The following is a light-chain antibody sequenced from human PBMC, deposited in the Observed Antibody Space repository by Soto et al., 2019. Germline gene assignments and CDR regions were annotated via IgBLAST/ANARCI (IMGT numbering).Light chain of an antibody. CDR3: QQSYSTTRT. J-gene: IGKJ1*01. Sequence: DIQMTQSPSSVSASVGDRVTITCGAGKGISSWLAWYQQKPGQAPKLLIYAASTLQSGVPSRFRGSGYGTDLTLAISSLKPEDFATYYGQQSYSTTRTFGQGTQVDIK. CDR2: AAS. V-gene: IGKV1-12*01. CDR1: KGISSW.